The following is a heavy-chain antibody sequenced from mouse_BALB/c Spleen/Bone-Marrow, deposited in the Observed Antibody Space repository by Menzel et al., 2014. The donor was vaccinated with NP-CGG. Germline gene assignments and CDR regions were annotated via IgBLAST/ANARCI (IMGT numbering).Heavy chain of an antibody. CDR1: GYTFTSYY. CDR3: AREANWNFDY. Sequence: SEPELVKPGASVRISCKAAGYTFTSYYIHWVKQRPGQGLEWIGWIYPGNVNTKYNEKFKGKATLTADKSSSTAYFLLSSLTSEDSAVYFCAREANWNFDYWGQGTTLTVSS. CDR2: IYPGNVNT. J-gene: IGHJ2*01. D-gene: IGHD4-1*01. V-gene: IGHV1S56*01.